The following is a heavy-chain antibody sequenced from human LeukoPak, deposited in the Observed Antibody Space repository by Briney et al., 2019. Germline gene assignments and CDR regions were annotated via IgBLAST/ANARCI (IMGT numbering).Heavy chain of an antibody. Sequence: SETLSLTCTVSGGSISSYYWSWIRQPPGKGLEWIGYIYYSGSTNYNPSLKSRVTISVDTSKHQFSLKLNSVTAADTAVYYCARALVLYLDYWGQGTLVTVSS. V-gene: IGHV4-59*01. J-gene: IGHJ4*02. CDR2: IYYSGST. D-gene: IGHD2-2*02. CDR1: GGSISSYY. CDR3: ARALVLYLDY.